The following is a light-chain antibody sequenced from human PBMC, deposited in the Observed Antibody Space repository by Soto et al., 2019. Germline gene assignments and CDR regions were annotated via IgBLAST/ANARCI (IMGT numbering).Light chain of an antibody. CDR2: DAS. CDR3: QQYNSYSLT. CDR1: QSVNSW. Sequence: DIQMTQSPSALTASVGDRVTITCRASQSVNSWVAWYQQKSGKAPNLLIYDASSLESGVPSRFSGSGSGTEFTLTISSLQHDDFATYYCQQYNSYSLTVGGGTKVDIK. V-gene: IGKV1-5*01. J-gene: IGKJ4*01.